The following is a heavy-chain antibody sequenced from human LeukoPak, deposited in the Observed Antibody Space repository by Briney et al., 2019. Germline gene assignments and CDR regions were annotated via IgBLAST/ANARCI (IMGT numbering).Heavy chain of an antibody. V-gene: IGHV3-53*01. CDR1: GFTVSSNY. Sequence: PGGSLRLSCAASGFTVSSNYMSWVRQAPGKGLEWVSVIYSDGSTYYADAVKGRFTISRDNSKNTLYLQMNRLRAEDTAVYYCARDSRRGYSYIDAFDIWGQGTMVTVSS. CDR2: IYSDGST. J-gene: IGHJ3*02. D-gene: IGHD5-18*01. CDR3: ARDSRRGYSYIDAFDI.